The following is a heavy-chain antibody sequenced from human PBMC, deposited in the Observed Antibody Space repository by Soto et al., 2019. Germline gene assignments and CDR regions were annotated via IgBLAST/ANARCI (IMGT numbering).Heavy chain of an antibody. CDR2: IIPILGIA. CDR1: GGTFSSYT. V-gene: IGHV1-69*02. D-gene: IGHD3-10*01. CDR3: ARVWFGDYYGMDV. J-gene: IGHJ6*02. Sequence: QVQLVQSGAEVKKPGSSVKVSCKASGGTFSSYTISWVRQAPGQGLEWMGRIIPILGIANYAQKFRXRIXITADKSTSTAYMELSSLRSEETAVYYCARVWFGDYYGMDVWGQGTTVTVSS.